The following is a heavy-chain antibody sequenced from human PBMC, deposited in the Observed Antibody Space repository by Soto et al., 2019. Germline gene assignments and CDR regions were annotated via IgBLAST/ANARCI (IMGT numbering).Heavy chain of an antibody. D-gene: IGHD6-19*01. V-gene: IGHV3-7*03. CDR2: INHDGSDK. CDR1: GFTFNSYW. CDR3: TTLSWDASDWH. Sequence: GGSLRLSCATSGFTFNSYWMSWVRQTPGQGLECVARINHDGSDKNYVDSVKGRFTISRDNAKNSLFLQMNSLRADDTAVYYCTTLSWDASDWHWGLGALVTVSS. J-gene: IGHJ4*02.